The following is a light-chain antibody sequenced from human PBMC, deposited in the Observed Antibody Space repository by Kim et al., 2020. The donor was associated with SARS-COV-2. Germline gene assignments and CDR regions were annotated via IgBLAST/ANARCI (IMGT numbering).Light chain of an antibody. J-gene: IGKJ1*01. CDR3: QQYGGSPQWT. CDR2: ATS. V-gene: IGKV3-20*01. CDR1: QSVSSSY. Sequence: EIVLTQSPGTLSLSPGERATLSCRASQSVSSSYLAWYQQKPGQAPRLLIYATSSRATGIPDRFSGSGSGTDFTLTISRLEPEDFAVYYCQQYGGSPQWTFGQGTKVDIK.